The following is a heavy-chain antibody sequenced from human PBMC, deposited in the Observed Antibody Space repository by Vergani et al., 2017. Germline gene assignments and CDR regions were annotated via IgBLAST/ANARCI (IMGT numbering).Heavy chain of an antibody. CDR2: ISWNSNSI. D-gene: IGHD3-3*01. Sequence: EVQLEESGGGLVLPGRSLRLSCVASGFTSAGYAMHWVRQAPGKGLEWVSGISWNSNSIGYADSVKGRFTISRDNSKRTLYVQMNSLRVEDTAVYYCAKVMYDAWFDPWGQGTLVTVSS. J-gene: IGHJ5*02. CDR3: AKVMYDAWFDP. CDR1: GFTSAGYA. V-gene: IGHV3-9*02.